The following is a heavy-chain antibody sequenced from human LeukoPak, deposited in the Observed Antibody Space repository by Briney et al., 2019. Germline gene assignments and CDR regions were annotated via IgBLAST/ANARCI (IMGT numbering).Heavy chain of an antibody. CDR2: IYYRSRWYN. J-gene: IGHJ4*02. CDR3: ARDEGNTGWYTFDY. D-gene: IGHD6-19*01. CDR1: GDSVSSNNGS. V-gene: IGHV6-1*01. Sequence: SQTISLTCDISGDSVSSNNGSWSWIRQSPSRGLEWLGRIYYRSRWYNDYAASVEGRLTINPDTSKNQFSLQLKSVTPEDTAVYYCARDEGNTGWYTFDYWGQGTLVSVSS.